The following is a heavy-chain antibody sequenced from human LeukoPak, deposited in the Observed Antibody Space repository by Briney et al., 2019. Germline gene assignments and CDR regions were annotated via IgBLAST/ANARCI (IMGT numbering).Heavy chain of an antibody. Sequence: ASVKVSCKTSGFTFTVYNIHWVRQAPGQGLEWMGWINPNSGGTNYAQKFQGRVTMTRDTSISTAYMELSRLRSDDTAVYYCARGYCSGGSCRFDYWGQGTLVTVSS. V-gene: IGHV1-2*02. D-gene: IGHD2-15*01. J-gene: IGHJ4*02. CDR3: ARGYCSGGSCRFDY. CDR1: GFTFTVYN. CDR2: INPNSGGT.